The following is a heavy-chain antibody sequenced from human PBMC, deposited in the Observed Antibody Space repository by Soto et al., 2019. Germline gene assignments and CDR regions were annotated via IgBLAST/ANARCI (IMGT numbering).Heavy chain of an antibody. V-gene: IGHV6-1*01. CDR1: GDSVSSNSAA. D-gene: IGHD2-15*01. CDR3: GRGFCSGGSCSFDY. CDR2: TYYRSKWYN. Sequence: KQSQTLSLTCAISGDSVSSNSAAWNWIRQSPSRGLEWLGRTYYRSKWYNDYAVSVQSRITINPDTSKNQFSLQLNSLTPEDTAVYYCGRGFCSGGSCSFDYWGQGTLVTVSS. J-gene: IGHJ4*02.